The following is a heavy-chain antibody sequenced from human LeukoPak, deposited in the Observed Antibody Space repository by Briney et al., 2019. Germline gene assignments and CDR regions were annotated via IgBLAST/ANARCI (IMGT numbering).Heavy chain of an antibody. D-gene: IGHD6-19*01. Sequence: GASVKVSCKPSGYTFTGYYLHWVRQAPGQGPEWMGWINPNTGATMYSQKFQGRVTMTRDTSVSTGYLELRSLGSDDSAVYYCARDRVGSGWPRPYYFEIWGQGTLVTVSS. CDR1: GYTFTGYY. V-gene: IGHV1-2*02. CDR2: INPNTGAT. J-gene: IGHJ4*02. CDR3: ARDRVGSGWPRPYYFEI.